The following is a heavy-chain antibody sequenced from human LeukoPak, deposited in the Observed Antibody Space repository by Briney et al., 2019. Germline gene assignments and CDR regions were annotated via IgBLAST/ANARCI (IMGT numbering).Heavy chain of an antibody. CDR3: ARDRSAFSGYDFFDY. V-gene: IGHV3-23*01. Sequence: GGSLRLSCAASGFTFSSYAMSWVRQAPGKGLEWVSVISGSGGSTSYADSVKGRFTISRDNSMNTLYLQMNSLRAEDAALYYCARDRSAFSGYDFFDYWGQGTLVTVSS. J-gene: IGHJ4*02. CDR1: GFTFSSYA. D-gene: IGHD5-12*01. CDR2: ISGSGGST.